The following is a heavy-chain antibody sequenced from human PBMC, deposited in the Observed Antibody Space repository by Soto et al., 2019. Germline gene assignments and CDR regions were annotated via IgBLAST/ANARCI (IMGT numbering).Heavy chain of an antibody. J-gene: IGHJ6*02. Sequence: ASVKVSCKASGYTFTSYYMHWVRQAPGQGLEWMGIINPSGGSTSYAQKFQGRVTMTRDTSTSTVYMELSSLRSEDTAVYYCARDGDILTGYYNVYYYYGMEVWGQGTTVTVSS. CDR3: ARDGDILTGYYNVYYYYGMEV. CDR2: INPSGGST. V-gene: IGHV1-46*01. CDR1: GYTFTSYY. D-gene: IGHD3-9*01.